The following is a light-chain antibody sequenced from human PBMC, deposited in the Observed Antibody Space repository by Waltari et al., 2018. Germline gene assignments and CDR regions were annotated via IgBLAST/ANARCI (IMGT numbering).Light chain of an antibody. CDR1: DRDVGAYDF. J-gene: IGLJ1*01. CDR3: SSYTTSSAPGV. Sequence: QSALTQPASVSGSPGQSITISCSGTDRDVGAYDFFAWYQQHPGKAPHLIIYEVSNRPSGISNRFSASKSGNTASLTISGLQAEDEADYYCSSYTTSSAPGVFGTGTRVTVL. V-gene: IGLV2-14*01. CDR2: EVS.